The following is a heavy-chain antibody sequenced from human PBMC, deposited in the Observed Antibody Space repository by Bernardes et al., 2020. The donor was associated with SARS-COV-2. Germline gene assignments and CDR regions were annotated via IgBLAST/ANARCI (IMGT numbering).Heavy chain of an antibody. D-gene: IGHD3-22*01. CDR2: ISYDGSNK. V-gene: IGHV3-30*03. Sequence: GGSLRLSCAASGFTFSSYGMHWVRQAPGKGLEWVAVISYDGSNKYYADSVKGRFTISRDNSKNTLYLQMNSLRAEDTAVYYCARDRYYYDSSGYRYYYYYYGMDVWGQGTTVTVSS. CDR3: ARDRYYYDSSGYRYYYYYYGMDV. CDR1: GFTFSSYG. J-gene: IGHJ6*02.